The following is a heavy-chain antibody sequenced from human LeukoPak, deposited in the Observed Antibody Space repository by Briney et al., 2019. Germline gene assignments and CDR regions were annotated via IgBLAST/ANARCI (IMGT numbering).Heavy chain of an antibody. D-gene: IGHD5-18*01. J-gene: IGHJ4*02. CDR1: GYTFTGYF. V-gene: IGHV1-2*02. Sequence: ASVRVSCKASGYTFTGYFMHWVRQAPGQGLEWMGWSNPNSGGSNYAQKFQGRVTMTRDTSISTDYMELSRLTSDDTAVYFCAREEYTYGNYSDYWGQGTLVTVSS. CDR3: AREEYTYGNYSDY. CDR2: SNPNSGGS.